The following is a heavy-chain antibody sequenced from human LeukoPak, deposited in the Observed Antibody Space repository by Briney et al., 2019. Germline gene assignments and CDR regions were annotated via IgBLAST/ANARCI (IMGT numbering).Heavy chain of an antibody. V-gene: IGHV4-59*01. CDR2: IYYSGST. Sequence: SETLSHTSIDPVGSIRVYYWRWIPQPPGKGLEWIGYIYYSGSTNYTPSLKSRVTISLDASTNQFSLNLSSVTAADTPLYYCARLETSYYYTDVWGKGTTVTVSS. J-gene: IGHJ6*03. CDR3: ARLETSYYYTDV. CDR1: VGSIRVYY.